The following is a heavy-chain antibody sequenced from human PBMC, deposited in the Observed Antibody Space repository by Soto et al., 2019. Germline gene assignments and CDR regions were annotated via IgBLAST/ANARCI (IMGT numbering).Heavy chain of an antibody. Sequence: QVQLQESGPGLVKPSETLSLTCTVSGGSISSYYWSWIRQPPGKGLEWIGYIYYSGSTNYNPSLKSRVTISVDTSKNQFSLKVSSVTAADTAVYYCASRGGLLGTYYFDYWGQGTLVTVSS. D-gene: IGHD2-15*01. CDR3: ASRGGLLGTYYFDY. V-gene: IGHV4-59*08. J-gene: IGHJ4*02. CDR1: GGSISSYY. CDR2: IYYSGST.